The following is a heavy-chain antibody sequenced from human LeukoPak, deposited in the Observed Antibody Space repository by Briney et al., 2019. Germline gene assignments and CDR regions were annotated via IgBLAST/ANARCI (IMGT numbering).Heavy chain of an antibody. CDR1: GFTFSSYA. CDR2: ISGSGGST. V-gene: IGHV3-23*01. Sequence: SGGSLRHSCAASGFTFSSYAMSWVRQAPGKGLEWVSAISGSGGSTYYADSVKGRFTISRDNSKNTLYLQMNSLRAEDTAVYYCAKVTGYYYDSSGYFDYWGQGTLVTVSS. CDR3: AKVTGYYYDSSGYFDY. J-gene: IGHJ4*02. D-gene: IGHD3-22*01.